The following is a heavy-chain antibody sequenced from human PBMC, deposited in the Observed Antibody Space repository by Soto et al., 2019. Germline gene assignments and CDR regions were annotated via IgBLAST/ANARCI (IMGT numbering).Heavy chain of an antibody. J-gene: IGHJ6*02. D-gene: IGHD3-10*01. CDR1: GGSISSGGYY. Sequence: PSETLSLTCTVSGGSISSGGYYWSWIRQHPGKGLEWIGYIYYSGSTYYNPSLKSRVTISVDTSKNQFSLKLSSVTAADTAVYYCAREGAYGSGLGYGMDVWGQGTTVTVSS. CDR2: IYYSGST. V-gene: IGHV4-31*03. CDR3: AREGAYGSGLGYGMDV.